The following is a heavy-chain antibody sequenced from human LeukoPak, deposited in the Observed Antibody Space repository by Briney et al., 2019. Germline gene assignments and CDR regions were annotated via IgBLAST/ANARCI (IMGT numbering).Heavy chain of an antibody. CDR3: TRVDTSAYYYPPDY. CDR1: GYTLTNYG. CDR2: ISALNGNP. Sequence: GASVKVSCKASGYTLTNYGISWVRQAPGQGLEWMGGISALNGNPNYAQNLQGRVTMTTNTSTSTAYMELRSLRSDDTAIYYCTRVDTSAYYYPPDYWGQGTLVTVSS. V-gene: IGHV1-18*01. D-gene: IGHD3-22*01. J-gene: IGHJ4*02.